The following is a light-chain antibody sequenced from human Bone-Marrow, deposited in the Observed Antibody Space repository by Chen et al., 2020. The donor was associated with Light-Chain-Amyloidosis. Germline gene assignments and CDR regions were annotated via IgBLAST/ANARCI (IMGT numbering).Light chain of an antibody. J-gene: IGLJ3*02. CDR2: DDS. Sequence: SYVLPQPSSVSVAPGQTATIACGGNNIGSTTVHWYPQTPGQAPLLVVYDDSDRPSGIPERLSGSNSGNTATLTIRWVEAGDEADYYCQVWDRGSDRRVFGGGTKLTVL. CDR1: NIGSTT. V-gene: IGLV3-21*02. CDR3: QVWDRGSDRRV.